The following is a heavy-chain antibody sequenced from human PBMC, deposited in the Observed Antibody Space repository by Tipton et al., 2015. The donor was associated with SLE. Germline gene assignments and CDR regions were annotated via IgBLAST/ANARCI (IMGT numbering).Heavy chain of an antibody. J-gene: IGHJ4*02. CDR2: IKQDGVEK. Sequence: SLRLSCEASGFTFRTYWMTWVRQAPGKGLEWVANIKQDGVEKNYVGSVKGRFFISRDNAKNSLYLQQNSLRPEDTAVYYCPRDFTWGAGYWGQGTLVTVSS. V-gene: IGHV3-7*01. D-gene: IGHD7-27*01. CDR1: GFTFRTYW. CDR3: PRDFTWGAGY.